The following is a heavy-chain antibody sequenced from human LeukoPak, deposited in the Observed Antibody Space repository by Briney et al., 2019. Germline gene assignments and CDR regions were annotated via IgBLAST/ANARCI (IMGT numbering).Heavy chain of an antibody. J-gene: IGHJ4*02. D-gene: IGHD6-19*01. CDR2: IYYSGNT. Sequence: PSETLSLTCTVSGGSISSYYWSWIRQPPGKGLKWIGYIYYSGNTSYNPSLKSRVTISGDTSKNQFSLKLSSVTAADTAVYYCARGGDLRWLASWGQGTLVTVSS. V-gene: IGHV4-59*01. CDR1: GGSISSYY. CDR3: ARGGDLRWLAS.